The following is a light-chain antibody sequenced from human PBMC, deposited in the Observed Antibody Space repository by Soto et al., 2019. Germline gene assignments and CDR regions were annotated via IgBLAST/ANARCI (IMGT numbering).Light chain of an antibody. CDR3: QQYNSYSP. CDR1: QSISDY. Sequence: DIQMTQSPSSLSASVGDRVTITCRANQSISDYLNWYQPKPRKARKCLIYAASTLQCRVPSRISGSGSGTEFTLTISSLQPDDVATYYCQQYNSYSPFGQGTKLEIK. V-gene: IGKV1-5*01. CDR2: AAS. J-gene: IGKJ1*01.